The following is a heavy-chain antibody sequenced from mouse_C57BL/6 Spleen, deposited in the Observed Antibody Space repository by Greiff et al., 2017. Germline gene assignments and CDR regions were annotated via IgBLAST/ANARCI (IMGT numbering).Heavy chain of an antibody. CDR3: ARRDSNWYFDV. D-gene: IGHD2-5*01. CDR1: GFTFSSYG. Sequence: EVQGVESGGDLVKPGGSLKLSCAASGFTFSSYGMSWVRQTPDKRLEWVATISSGGSYTYYPASVKGRFTISRDNAKNTRYLQMSSRKSEDTAMYYCARRDSNWYFDVWGTGTTVTVSS. V-gene: IGHV5-6*01. CDR2: ISSGGSYT. J-gene: IGHJ1*03.